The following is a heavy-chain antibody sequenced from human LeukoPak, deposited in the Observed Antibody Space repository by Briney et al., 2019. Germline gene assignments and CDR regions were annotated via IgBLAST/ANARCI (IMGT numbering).Heavy chain of an antibody. CDR3: ARDAYTSGADY. CDR1: GYTFSSYG. V-gene: IGHV1-18*01. J-gene: IGHJ4*02. Sequence: DSVKVSCKASGYTFSSYGISWVRQAPGQGLEWMGWISVYNGNTNNIQKLQGRVTMTRDTSTNTAYMELRSLRSGDTAVYYCARDAYTSGADYWGQGTLVTVSS. CDR2: ISVYNGNT. D-gene: IGHD3-16*01.